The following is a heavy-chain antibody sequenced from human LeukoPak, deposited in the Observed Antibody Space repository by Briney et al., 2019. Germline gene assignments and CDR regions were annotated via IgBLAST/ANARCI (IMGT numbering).Heavy chain of an antibody. V-gene: IGHV1-46*01. J-gene: IGHJ4*02. CDR1: GYTFTSYY. D-gene: IGHD5-24*01. CDR3: ARDVEMATIGDYYFDY. CDR2: INPSGGST. Sequence: ASVKVSCKASGYTFTSYYMHWVRQAPGQGLEWMGIINPSGGSTSYAQKFQGRVTMTRDTSTSPVYMELSSLRSEDTAVYYCARDVEMATIGDYYFDYWGQGTLVTVSS.